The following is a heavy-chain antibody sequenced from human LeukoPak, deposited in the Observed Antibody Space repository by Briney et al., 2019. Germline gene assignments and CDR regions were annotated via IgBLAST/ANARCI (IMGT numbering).Heavy chain of an antibody. D-gene: IGHD4-23*01. Sequence: PGGSLRLSCAASGFTFSTYGMNGVRQAPGKGLEWVSYISSTGNTIYYADSVKGRFTISRDSGRSSLYLQMNSLRDEDTAVYYCARDTYGGNSNDYWGQGTLVTVSS. CDR3: ARDTYGGNSNDY. J-gene: IGHJ4*02. CDR1: GFTFSTYG. CDR2: ISSTGNTI. V-gene: IGHV3-48*02.